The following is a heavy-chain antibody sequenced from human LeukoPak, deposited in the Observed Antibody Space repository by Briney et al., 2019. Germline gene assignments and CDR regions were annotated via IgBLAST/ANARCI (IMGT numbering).Heavy chain of an antibody. J-gene: IGHJ5*01. Sequence: SETLSLTCTVSGGPISKYYWSWIRQPAGKGLEWIGRIYSTGSTNYNPSLKSRVTMSVDTSKNQFSLKLTSVTAADTAVYYCARDQGTNIPLYNWFDSWGQGTLVTVSS. CDR1: GGPISKYY. V-gene: IGHV4-4*07. CDR2: IYSTGST. CDR3: ARDQGTNIPLYNWFDS. D-gene: IGHD2-8*01.